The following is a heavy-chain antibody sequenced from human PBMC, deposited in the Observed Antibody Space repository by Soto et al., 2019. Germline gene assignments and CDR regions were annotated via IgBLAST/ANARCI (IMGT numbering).Heavy chain of an antibody. Sequence: QVQLVQSGAEVKKPGASVKVSCKASGYTSTRYGISWVRQAPGQGLEGMGWISAYNGNTNYAQKLQGRVTMTTDTSTSTAYMELRSLRSDDTAVYYCARDPRYYDFGSGYPRYYGMDVWGPGTTVTVSS. V-gene: IGHV1-18*04. CDR2: ISAYNGNT. CDR1: GYTSTRYG. CDR3: ARDPRYYDFGSGYPRYYGMDV. D-gene: IGHD3-3*01. J-gene: IGHJ6*02.